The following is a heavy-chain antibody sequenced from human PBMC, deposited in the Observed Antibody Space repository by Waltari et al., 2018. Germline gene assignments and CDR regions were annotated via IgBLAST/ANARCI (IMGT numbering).Heavy chain of an antibody. CDR2: SSSSSSYI. Sequence: EVQLVESGGGLVKPGGSLRLSCAASGFTFSSYSMTWVRQAPGKGLEWVSSSSSSSSYIYYADSVKGRFTISRDNAKNSLYLQMNSLRAEDTAVYYCARGRGSMIGFYRWGQGTLVTVSS. J-gene: IGHJ4*02. V-gene: IGHV3-21*01. D-gene: IGHD3-22*01. CDR1: GFTFSSYS. CDR3: ARGRGSMIGFYR.